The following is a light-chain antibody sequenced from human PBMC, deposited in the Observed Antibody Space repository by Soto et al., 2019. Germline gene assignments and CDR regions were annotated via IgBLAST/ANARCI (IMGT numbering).Light chain of an antibody. V-gene: IGKV3-20*01. CDR3: QQYGASRYT. CDR2: GAS. J-gene: IGKJ2*01. CDR1: QRVSSTW. Sequence: ETVLTQSPGTLPLSPGERVTLSCRASQRVSSTWLAWYQPKPGQPPRHLIYGASSRASGIPDRFSGRGSGTDFTLSISRLEPEDSAVYYCQQYGASRYTFGQGTKLEIK.